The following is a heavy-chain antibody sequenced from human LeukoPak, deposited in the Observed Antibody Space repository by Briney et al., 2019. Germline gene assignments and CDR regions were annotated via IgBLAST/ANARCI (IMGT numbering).Heavy chain of an antibody. CDR1: GGSISNYY. CDR2: IYSSGST. CDR3: ARITATSMVNALDL. V-gene: IGHV4-4*07. D-gene: IGHD1-20*01. J-gene: IGHJ5*02. Sequence: SETLSLTCTVSGGSISNYYWSWIRQPAGRGLEYFGRIYSSGSTDYNPSLKSRVTMSVDTSKNQFSLKVRSVTAADTVVYYCARITATSMVNALDLWGQGILVTVSS.